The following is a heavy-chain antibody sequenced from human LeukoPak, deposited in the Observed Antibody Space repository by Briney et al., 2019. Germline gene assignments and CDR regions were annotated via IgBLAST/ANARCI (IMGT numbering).Heavy chain of an antibody. J-gene: IGHJ5*02. CDR2: INPNSGGT. Sequence: GASVKVSCKASGYTFTGYYMHWVRQAPGQGLEWMGWINPNSGGTNYAQKFQGRVTMTRDTSISTAYMELSRLRSDDTAVYYCARVKPIAAAGFPLNNWFDPWGQGTLVTVSS. V-gene: IGHV1-2*02. D-gene: IGHD6-13*01. CDR1: GYTFTGYY. CDR3: ARVKPIAAAGFPLNNWFDP.